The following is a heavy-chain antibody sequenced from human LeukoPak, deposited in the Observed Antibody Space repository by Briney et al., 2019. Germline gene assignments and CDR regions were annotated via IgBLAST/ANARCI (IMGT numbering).Heavy chain of an antibody. D-gene: IGHD1-14*01. CDR2: INGDGSST. V-gene: IGHV3-74*01. CDR3: ARVLGLVRATEPPGY. Sequence: GGSLRLSCAASGFTLSSYAMTWVRQAPGKGLVWVSRINGDGSSTSYAGSVKGRFTISRDNAKNTLYLQMNSLRAEDTAVYYCARVLGLVRATEPPGYWGQGTLVTVSS. CDR1: GFTLSSYA. J-gene: IGHJ4*02.